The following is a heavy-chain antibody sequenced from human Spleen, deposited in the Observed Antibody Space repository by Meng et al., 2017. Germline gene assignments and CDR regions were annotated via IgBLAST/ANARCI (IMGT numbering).Heavy chain of an antibody. V-gene: IGHV4-34*01. CDR3: ARGGRSGWTRRYFDL. CDR1: GGSFSDYY. D-gene: IGHD6-19*01. Sequence: VQLQNGGAGVFKPSEALSLTCVVSGGSFSDYYWSWIRQPPGKGLEWIGEINHSGSTHYNPSLESRATISVDTSQNNLSLKLSSVTAADTAVYYCARGGRSGWTRRYFDLWGRGTLVTVSS. CDR2: INHSGST. J-gene: IGHJ2*01.